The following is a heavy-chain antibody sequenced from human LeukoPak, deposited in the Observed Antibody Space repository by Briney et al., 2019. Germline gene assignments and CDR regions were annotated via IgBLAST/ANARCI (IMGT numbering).Heavy chain of an antibody. CDR1: GYSISSGYY. J-gene: IGHJ6*03. Sequence: PSETLSLTCTVSGYSISSGYYWGWIRQPPGKGREWIGSIYHSGSTYYNPSLKSRVTISVDTSKNQFSLKLSSVTAADTAVYYCAGRSSSWSYYYYYYMDVWGKGTTVTVSS. V-gene: IGHV4-38-2*02. CDR2: IYHSGST. D-gene: IGHD6-13*01. CDR3: AGRSSSWSYYYYYYMDV.